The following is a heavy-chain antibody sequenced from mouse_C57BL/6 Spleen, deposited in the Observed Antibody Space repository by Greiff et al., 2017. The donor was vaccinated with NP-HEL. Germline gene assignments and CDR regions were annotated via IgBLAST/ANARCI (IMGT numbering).Heavy chain of an antibody. CDR3: ARVSMVYWYFDV. Sequence: EVKLMESGGGLVKPGGSLKLSCAASGFTFSSYAMSWVRQTPEKRLEWVATISDGGSYTYYPDNVKGRFTISRDNAKNNLYLQMSHLKSEDTAMYYCARVSMVYWYFDVWGTGTTVTVSS. V-gene: IGHV5-4*03. CDR1: GFTFSSYA. J-gene: IGHJ1*03. CDR2: ISDGGSYT. D-gene: IGHD1-1*02.